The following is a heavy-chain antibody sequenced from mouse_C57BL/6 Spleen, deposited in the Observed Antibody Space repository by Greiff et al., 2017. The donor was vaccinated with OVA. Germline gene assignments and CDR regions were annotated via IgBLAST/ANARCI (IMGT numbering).Heavy chain of an antibody. D-gene: IGHD1-1*01. J-gene: IGHJ1*03. CDR1: GYTFTSYW. CDR2: IDPSDSET. CDR3: AREGDYYGSSPYWYFDV. V-gene: IGHV1-52*01. Sequence: VQLQQPGAELVRPGSSVKLSCKASGYTFTSYWMHWVKQRPIQGLEWIGNIDPSDSETHYNQKFKDKATLTVDKSSSTAYMQLSSLTSEDSAVYYCAREGDYYGSSPYWYFDVWDTGTTVTVAS.